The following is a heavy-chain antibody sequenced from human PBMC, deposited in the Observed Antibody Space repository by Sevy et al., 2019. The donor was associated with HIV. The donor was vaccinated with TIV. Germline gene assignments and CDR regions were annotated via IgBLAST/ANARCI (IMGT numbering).Heavy chain of an antibody. CDR1: GFTFSSYW. CDR3: ATDRSGSYHVSDNWFDP. Sequence: GSLRLSCAASGFTFSSYWMHWVRQVPGKGLVWVSRIKSDGSSTSYADSVKGRFTISRDNAKNTLYLQMDSLRSEDTAVYYCATDRSGSYHVSDNWFDPWGQGTLVTISS. V-gene: IGHV3-74*01. CDR2: IKSDGSST. J-gene: IGHJ5*02. D-gene: IGHD1-26*01.